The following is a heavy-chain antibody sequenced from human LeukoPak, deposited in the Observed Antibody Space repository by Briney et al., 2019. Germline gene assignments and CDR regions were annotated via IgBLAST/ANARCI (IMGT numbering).Heavy chain of an antibody. CDR3: ARERVVADYYYYMDV. J-gene: IGHJ6*03. V-gene: IGHV4-34*01. Sequence: SETLSLTCAVYGGSFSGYYWSWIRQSPGKGLEWLGEINHSGTTNYNPSLRGRATIAVDPSKNQFSLRLRSLTAADTAVYYCARERVVADYYYYMDVWGKGTTVIVSS. CDR2: INHSGTT. D-gene: IGHD3-22*01. CDR1: GGSFSGYY.